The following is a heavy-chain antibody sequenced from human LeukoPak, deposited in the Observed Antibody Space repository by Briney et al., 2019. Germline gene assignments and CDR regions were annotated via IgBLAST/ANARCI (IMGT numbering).Heavy chain of an antibody. CDR3: ARAPHRSGWYGKWFDP. CDR2: MNPNSGNT. J-gene: IGHJ5*02. Sequence: ASVKVSCKASGYTFTSYYMHWVRQATGQGLEWMGWMNPNSGNTGYAQKFQGRVTMTRNTSISTAYMELSSLRSEDTAVYYCARAPHRSGWYGKWFDPWGQGTLVTVSS. D-gene: IGHD6-13*01. V-gene: IGHV1-8*02. CDR1: GYTFTSYY.